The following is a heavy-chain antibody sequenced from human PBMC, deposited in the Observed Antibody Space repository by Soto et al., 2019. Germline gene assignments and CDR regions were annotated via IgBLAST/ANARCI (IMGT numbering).Heavy chain of an antibody. J-gene: IGHJ6*03. V-gene: IGHV3-74*01. CDR1: GFTFSSYW. CDR2: INSDGSST. Sequence: GGSLRLSCAASGFTFSSYWMHWVRQAPGKGLVWVSRINSDGSSTSYADSVKGRFTISRDNAKNTLYLQMNSLRAEDTAVYYCARDTTVTSFYYYYMDVWGKGTTVTVSS. CDR3: ARDTTVTSFYYYYMDV. D-gene: IGHD4-17*01.